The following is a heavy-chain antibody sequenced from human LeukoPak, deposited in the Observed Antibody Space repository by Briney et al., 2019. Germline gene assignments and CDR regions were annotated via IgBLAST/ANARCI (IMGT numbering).Heavy chain of an antibody. CDR2: ISAYNADT. J-gene: IGHJ4*02. CDR1: GYTFSSYG. V-gene: IGHV1-18*01. D-gene: IGHD1-26*01. CDR3: ARAEGGSYYALLDY. Sequence: ASVKVSCKASGYTFSSYGISWVRQAPGQGLEWMGWISAYNADTNYAQKFQGRVTMTIDTSTTTGYMELRSLTSDDTAVYYCARAEGGSYYALLDYWGQGTLVTVSS.